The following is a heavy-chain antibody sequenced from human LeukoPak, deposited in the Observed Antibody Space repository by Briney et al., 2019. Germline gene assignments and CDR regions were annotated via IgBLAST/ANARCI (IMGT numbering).Heavy chain of an antibody. J-gene: IGHJ6*03. Sequence: GGSLRLSCAASGFTFSSYSMNWVRQAPGKGLEWVSSISSSSSYIYYADSVKGRFTISRDNAKNSLYLQMNSLRAEDTAVYYCARDIVPGGERSFHYYYYMDVWGKGTTVTVSS. CDR2: ISSSSSYI. D-gene: IGHD3-16*02. CDR3: ARDIVPGGERSFHYYYYMDV. CDR1: GFTFSSYS. V-gene: IGHV3-21*01.